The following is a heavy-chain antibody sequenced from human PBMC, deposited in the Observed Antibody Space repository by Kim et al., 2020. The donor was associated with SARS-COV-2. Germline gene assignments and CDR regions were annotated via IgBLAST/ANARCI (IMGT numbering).Heavy chain of an antibody. J-gene: IGHJ1*01. CDR2: LFHSGGA. V-gene: IGHV4-31*03. Sequence: SETLSLTCTVSGGSISDDDYYWGWVRQRPGKGLEWIVYLFHSGGAYYNPSLKSRVSISVDTSKNPFSLELRSVTAADTAVYYCARLTWNQGGGFQPWGQG. CDR1: GGSISDDDYY. D-gene: IGHD1-1*01. CDR3: ARLTWNQGGGFQP.